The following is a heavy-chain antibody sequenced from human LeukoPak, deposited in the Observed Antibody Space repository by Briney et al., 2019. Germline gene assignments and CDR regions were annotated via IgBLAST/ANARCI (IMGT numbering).Heavy chain of an antibody. CDR1: GYTFTSYY. CDR3: ARGGEAAAASHYYYYMDV. J-gene: IGHJ6*03. D-gene: IGHD6-13*01. V-gene: IGHV1-46*01. CDR2: INPSGGST. Sequence: ASVKVSCKASGYTFTSYYMHWVRRAPGQGLEWMGIINPSGGSTSYAQKFQGRVTMTRDMSTSTVYMELSSLRSEDTAVYYCARGGEAAAASHYYYYMDVWGKGTTVIVSS.